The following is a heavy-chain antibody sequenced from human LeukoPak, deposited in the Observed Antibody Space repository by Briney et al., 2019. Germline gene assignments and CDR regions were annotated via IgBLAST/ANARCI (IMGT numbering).Heavy chain of an antibody. Sequence: PGGSLRLSCAASGFTFRRYTMNWVRQAPGKGLEWVSSISSSSRYIYYADSGKGRFAIARENAKNSMYVQMSRLRAEDTAVYSCARNNVEFNWNPPDYYYMDVWGKGTTVTVSS. CDR1: GFTFRRYT. CDR3: ARNNVEFNWNPPDYYYMDV. CDR2: ISSSSRYI. V-gene: IGHV3-21*01. J-gene: IGHJ6*03. D-gene: IGHD1-20*01.